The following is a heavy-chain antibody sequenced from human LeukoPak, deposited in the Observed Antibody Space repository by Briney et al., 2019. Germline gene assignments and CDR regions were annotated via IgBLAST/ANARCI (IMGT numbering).Heavy chain of an antibody. D-gene: IGHD1-26*01. CDR3: AKVTGSYLGYYYYYMNV. Sequence: GGSLRLSCAASGYTFSSYWMHWVRQAPGKGLVWVSRINSDGSSTSYADSVKGRFTISRDNAKNTLYLQMNSLRAEDTAVYYCAKVTGSYLGYYYYYMNVWGKGTTVTVSS. J-gene: IGHJ6*03. CDR2: INSDGSST. CDR1: GYTFSSYW. V-gene: IGHV3-74*01.